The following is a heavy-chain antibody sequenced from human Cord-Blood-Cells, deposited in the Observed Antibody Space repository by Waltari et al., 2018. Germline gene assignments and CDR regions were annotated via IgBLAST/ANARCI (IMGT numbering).Heavy chain of an antibody. CDR2: INHSGST. CDR3: ARRPTPAGLRGGYMDV. CDR1: GGSFSGYY. J-gene: IGHJ6*03. D-gene: IGHD3-16*01. Sequence: QVQLQQWGAGLLKPSETPSLTCAVYGGSFSGYYWSWIRQPPGKGLEWIGEINHSGSTNNNPSLKSRVTISVDTSKNQFSLKLSSVTAADTAVYYCARRPTPAGLRGGYMDVWGKGTTVTVSS. V-gene: IGHV4-34*01.